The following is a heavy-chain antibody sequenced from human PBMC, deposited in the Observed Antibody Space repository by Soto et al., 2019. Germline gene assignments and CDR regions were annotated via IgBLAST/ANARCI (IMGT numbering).Heavy chain of an antibody. V-gene: IGHV3-11*05. CDR3: ARRRPTGYYNY. CDR1: GFPVSDYY. Sequence: QVQLVESGGDLVKPGGSLRLSCAASGFPVSDYYMSWIRQAPGKGLEWVSSISSSSSDTNYAQSVKGRFTISRDNAKNSLHLQINSLRAEDTAVYYCARRRPTGYYNYWGQGTLVTVSA. J-gene: IGHJ4*02. D-gene: IGHD3-9*01. CDR2: ISSSSSDT.